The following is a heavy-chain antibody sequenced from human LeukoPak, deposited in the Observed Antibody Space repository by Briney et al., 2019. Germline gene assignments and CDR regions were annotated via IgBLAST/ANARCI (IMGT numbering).Heavy chain of an antibody. CDR2: IYYSGST. Sequence: SETLSLTCTVSGGSIISYYWNWIRQPPGKGLEWIGYIYYSGSTKYNPSLKSRVTISVDTSKNQFSLKLSSVTAADTAVYDCARVGYYDSRGYFEFWGQGTLVPVSS. CDR3: ARVGYYDSRGYFEF. CDR1: GGSIISYY. D-gene: IGHD3-22*01. J-gene: IGHJ4*02. V-gene: IGHV4-59*01.